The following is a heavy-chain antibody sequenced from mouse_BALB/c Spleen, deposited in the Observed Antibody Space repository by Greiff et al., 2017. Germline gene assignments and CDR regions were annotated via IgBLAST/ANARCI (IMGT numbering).Heavy chain of an antibody. CDR2: IDPSDSET. D-gene: IGHD4-1*01. V-gene: IGHV1S126*01. CDR3: ARGLGRGDYYFDY. CDR1: GYSFTSYW. Sequence: VQLQQSGPQLVRPGASVKISCKASGYSFTSYWMPWVKQRPGQGLEWIGMIDPSDSETRLNQKFKDKATLTVDKSSSTAYMQLSSPTSEDSAVYYCARGLGRGDYYFDYWGQGTTLTVSS. J-gene: IGHJ2*01.